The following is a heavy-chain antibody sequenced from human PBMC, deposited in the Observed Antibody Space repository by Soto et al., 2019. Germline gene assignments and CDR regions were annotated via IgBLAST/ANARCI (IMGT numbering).Heavy chain of an antibody. CDR1: GGSISSYY. Sequence: SETLSLTCTVSGGSISSYYWSWIRQPPGKGLEWIGYIYYSGSTNYNPSLKSRVTISVDTSKNQFSLKLSSVTAADTAVYYCARHSTGYDILTGPIDYWGQGTLVTVSS. J-gene: IGHJ4*02. D-gene: IGHD3-9*01. V-gene: IGHV4-59*08. CDR2: IYYSGST. CDR3: ARHSTGYDILTGPIDY.